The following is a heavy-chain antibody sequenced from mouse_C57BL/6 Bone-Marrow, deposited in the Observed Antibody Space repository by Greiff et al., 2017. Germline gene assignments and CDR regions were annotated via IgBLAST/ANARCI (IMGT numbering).Heavy chain of an antibody. J-gene: IGHJ2*01. V-gene: IGHV1-81*01. CDR1: GYTFTSYG. D-gene: IGHD1-1*01. CDR3: ARVGSSPLGY. Sequence: QVQLQQSGAELARPGASVKLSCKASGYTFTSYGISWVKQRTGQGLEWIGEIYPRSGNTYYNEKFKGKATLTADKSSSTAYMERRSLTAEDSAVFFCARVGSSPLGYWGQGTTLTVSS. CDR2: IYPRSGNT.